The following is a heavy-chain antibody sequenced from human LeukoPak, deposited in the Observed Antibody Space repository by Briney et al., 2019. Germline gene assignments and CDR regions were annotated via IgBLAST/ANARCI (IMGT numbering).Heavy chain of an antibody. Sequence: GGSLRLSCAASGFTFSSYGMHWGRQAPGKGLEWEAFIRYDGSNKYYADSVKGRFTISRDNSKNTLYLQMNSLRAEDTAVYYCAKDYDFWSGRLDYWGQGTLVTVSS. V-gene: IGHV3-30*02. D-gene: IGHD3-3*01. CDR3: AKDYDFWSGRLDY. CDR2: IRYDGSNK. CDR1: GFTFSSYG. J-gene: IGHJ4*02.